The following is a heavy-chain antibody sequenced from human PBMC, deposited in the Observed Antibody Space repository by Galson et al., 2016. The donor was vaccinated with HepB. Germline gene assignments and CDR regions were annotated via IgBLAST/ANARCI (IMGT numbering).Heavy chain of an antibody. D-gene: IGHD1-14*01. V-gene: IGHV3-21*01. Sequence: SLRLSCAASGFTFRNYWMNWVRQAPGTGLEWVSVISSSVSYIYYADSVKGRFTISRDNAKNSLYLQMNSLRVEDTAVYYCARGGRTEETSLVYWGQGTLVTVSS. CDR2: ISSSVSYI. J-gene: IGHJ4*02. CDR3: ARGGRTEETSLVY. CDR1: GFTFRNYW.